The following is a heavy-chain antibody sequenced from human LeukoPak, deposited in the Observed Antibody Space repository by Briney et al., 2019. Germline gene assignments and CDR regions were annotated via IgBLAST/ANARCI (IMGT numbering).Heavy chain of an antibody. D-gene: IGHD3-10*01. CDR1: GFTFSYYG. CDR2: IRYDGNDK. J-gene: IGHJ5*02. CDR3: AKDLMRDRWFGES. Sequence: GSLRLSCAASGFTFSYYGMHWVRQAPGKGLEWVAFIRYDGNDKYYADSVKGRFTISRDTSRNTLYLQMNSLRLEGTAVYYCAKDLMRDRWFGESWGQGTLVTVSS. V-gene: IGHV3-30*02.